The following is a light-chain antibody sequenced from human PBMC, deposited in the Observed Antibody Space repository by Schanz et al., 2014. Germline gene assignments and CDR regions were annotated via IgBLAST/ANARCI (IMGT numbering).Light chain of an antibody. CDR3: MQALQTPWT. CDR2: LGS. J-gene: IGKJ1*01. CDR1: QSLLHSNGYNY. Sequence: DIVMTQSPLSLPVTPGEPASISCRSSQSLLHSNGYNYLDWYLQKPGQSPQLLISLGSNRASGVPDRFSGSGSGTHFTLKISKVEADDVGTYYCMQALQTPWTFGQGTRVEIK. V-gene: IGKV2-28*01.